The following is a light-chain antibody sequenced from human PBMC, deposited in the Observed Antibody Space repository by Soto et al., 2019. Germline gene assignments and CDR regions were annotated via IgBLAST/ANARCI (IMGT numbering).Light chain of an antibody. CDR1: QSVSSN. J-gene: IGKJ2*01. V-gene: IGKV3-15*01. Sequence: ETVMTQSLATLSVSPGERATLSCRASQSVSSNLAWYQQKPGQAPRLLIYGASTRATGIPARFSGSGSGTEFTLAISRLQSEDFAVYYCQQYNNWPPYTFGQGTKLEIK. CDR2: GAS. CDR3: QQYNNWPPYT.